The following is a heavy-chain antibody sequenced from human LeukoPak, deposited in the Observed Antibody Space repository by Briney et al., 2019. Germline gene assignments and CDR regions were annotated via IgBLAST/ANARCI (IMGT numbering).Heavy chain of an antibody. J-gene: IGHJ4*02. Sequence: GGSLRLSCAASGFTFSSYGIHWVRQAPGKGLEWVAFIRYDGNNKYYADSVKGRFTISRDNSKNTLYLQMSSLRAEDTAVYYCARVYDSNGYWGQGTLVTVSS. CDR2: IRYDGNNK. CDR1: GFTFSSYG. D-gene: IGHD3-22*01. CDR3: ARVYDSNGY. V-gene: IGHV3-30*02.